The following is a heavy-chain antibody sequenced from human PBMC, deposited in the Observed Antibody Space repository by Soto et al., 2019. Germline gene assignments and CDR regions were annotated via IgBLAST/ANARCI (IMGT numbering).Heavy chain of an antibody. Sequence: RASVKVSCKASGYTFTGYYMHWVRQAPGQGLEWMGGINPNSGATNYAQNFQGRVTMTRDTSISTAYMELSRLRSDDTAVYYCARVEQQLVRFDYWGQGTMVTVSS. V-gene: IGHV1-2*02. D-gene: IGHD6-13*01. J-gene: IGHJ4*02. CDR3: ARVEQQLVRFDY. CDR1: GYTFTGYY. CDR2: INPNSGAT.